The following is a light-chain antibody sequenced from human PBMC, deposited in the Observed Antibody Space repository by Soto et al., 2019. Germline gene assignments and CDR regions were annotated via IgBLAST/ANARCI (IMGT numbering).Light chain of an antibody. CDR3: QQSYSTPGT. CDR1: QSVSSD. V-gene: IGKV3-15*01. CDR2: AAS. Sequence: EIVMTQAPATLSVSPGESATLSCRASQSVSSDLAWYQQKPGQAPRLLIFAASTRATSVPARFSGRGSGTDFTLTISSGQPEDFATYYCQQSYSTPGTFGQGTKVDIK. J-gene: IGKJ1*01.